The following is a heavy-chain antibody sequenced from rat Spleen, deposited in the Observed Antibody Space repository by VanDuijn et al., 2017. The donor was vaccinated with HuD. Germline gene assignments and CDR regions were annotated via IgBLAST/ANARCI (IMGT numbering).Heavy chain of an antibody. CDR1: GFTFSNYD. CDR2: ISTGGGNT. Sequence: EVQLVETGGGLVQPGRSLKLSCAASGFTFSNYDMAWVRQAPTKGLEWVASISTGGGNTYYRDSVKGRFTISRDNAKSTLYLQMNSLRSEDTSPYYGTKVDYSTFDYWGQGVMVTVSS. V-gene: IGHV5-25*01. D-gene: IGHD1-1*01. CDR3: TKVDYSTFDY. J-gene: IGHJ2*01.